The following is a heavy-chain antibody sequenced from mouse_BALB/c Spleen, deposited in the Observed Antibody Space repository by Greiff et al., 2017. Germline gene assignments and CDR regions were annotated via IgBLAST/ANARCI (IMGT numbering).Heavy chain of an antibody. CDR1: GYSFTGYY. J-gene: IGHJ4*01. V-gene: IGHV1-31*01. CDR3: ARHWEGYAMDY. Sequence: EVQLQQSGPELVKPGASVKISCKASGYSFTGYYMHWVKQSHVKSLEWIGRINPYNGATSYNQNFKDKASLTVDKSSSTAYMELHSLTSEDSAVYYCARHWEGYAMDYWGQGTSVTVSS. D-gene: IGHD4-1*01. CDR2: INPYNGAT.